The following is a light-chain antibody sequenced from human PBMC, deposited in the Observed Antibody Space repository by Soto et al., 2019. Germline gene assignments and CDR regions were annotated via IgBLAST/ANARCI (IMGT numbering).Light chain of an antibody. J-gene: IGKJ5*01. CDR2: DAS. Sequence: DIVLTQSPATLSLSPGEGATLTCRASQSVRGYLAWYQQKPGQAPRVLIYDASNRASGIPARFSGSGSGTDYTLTISSLEPEDFSVYYCQQRYNWPITFGQGTRLEIK. CDR1: QSVRGY. CDR3: QQRYNWPIT. V-gene: IGKV3-11*01.